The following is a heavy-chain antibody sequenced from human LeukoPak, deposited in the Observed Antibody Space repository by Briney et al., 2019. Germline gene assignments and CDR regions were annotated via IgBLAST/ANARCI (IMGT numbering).Heavy chain of an antibody. V-gene: IGHV4-30-2*01. CDR3: ARAPVPPSSYYYYMDV. CDR1: GGSISSGGYS. D-gene: IGHD2-2*01. CDR2: IYHSGST. Sequence: TSSQTLSLTCAVSGGSISSGGYSWSWIRQPPGKGLEWIGYIYHSGSTYYNPSLKSRVTISVDRSKNQFSLKLSSVTAADTAVYYCARAPVPPSSYYYYMDVWGKGTTVTVSS. J-gene: IGHJ6*03.